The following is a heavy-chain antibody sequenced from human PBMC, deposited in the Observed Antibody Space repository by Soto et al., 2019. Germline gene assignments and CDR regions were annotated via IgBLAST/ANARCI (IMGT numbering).Heavy chain of an antibody. V-gene: IGHV3-30*18. D-gene: IGHD3-16*01. Sequence: GGSLRLSCAASGFRFTNNGMHWVRQAPGKGLEWVAIISYDGSKKYYADSVKGRFTISRDNSKNTLYLRMNSLRVEDTAVYYCAKDRVESGLGEIDYWGQGTLVTVSS. CDR3: AKDRVESGLGEIDY. CDR1: GFRFTNNG. CDR2: ISYDGSKK. J-gene: IGHJ4*02.